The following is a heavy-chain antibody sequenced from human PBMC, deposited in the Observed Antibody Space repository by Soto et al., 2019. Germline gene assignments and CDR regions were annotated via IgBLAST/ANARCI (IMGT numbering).Heavy chain of an antibody. V-gene: IGHV4-31*03. J-gene: IGHJ5*02. D-gene: IGHD3-3*01. CDR1: GDSIINGIYY. CDR3: AKPRSSLEWPPFDP. Sequence: SETLSLTCTVSGDSIINGIYYWTWIRQHPGKGLEWIGHVHYSGTIYYNRSLRSRVTMSVDTSKNQVSLELSSVTVAGTAVYYCAKPRSSLEWPPFDPWGLGTLVTVSS. CDR2: VHYSGTI.